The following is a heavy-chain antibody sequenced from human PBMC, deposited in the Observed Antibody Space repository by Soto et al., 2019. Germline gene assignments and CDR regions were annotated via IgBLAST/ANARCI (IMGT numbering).Heavy chain of an antibody. CDR3: ARDTGDGTFEF. CDR1: GYSFVSYW. D-gene: IGHD7-27*01. CDR2: MHPGEDAT. Sequence: GESLKITCTGFGYSFVSYWIGWVRQTPGKGLEWVAIMHPGEDATIYSPSFQGQVTISADRSISATFLHWRSVKASDTAVYYCARDTGDGTFEFWGQGTLVTVSS. J-gene: IGHJ4*02. V-gene: IGHV5-51*01.